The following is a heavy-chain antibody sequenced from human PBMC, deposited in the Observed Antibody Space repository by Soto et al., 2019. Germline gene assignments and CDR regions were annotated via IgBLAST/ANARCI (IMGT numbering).Heavy chain of an antibody. D-gene: IGHD2-15*01. J-gene: IGHJ4*02. V-gene: IGHV1-2*04. Sequence: ASVKVSCKASGYTFTGYYMHWVRQAPGQGLEWMGWINPNSGGTNYAQKFQGWVTMTRDTSTSTVYMELSSLRSEDTAVYYCARFSGSLLPFDYWGQGTLDTVSS. CDR1: GYTFTGYY. CDR3: ARFSGSLLPFDY. CDR2: INPNSGGT.